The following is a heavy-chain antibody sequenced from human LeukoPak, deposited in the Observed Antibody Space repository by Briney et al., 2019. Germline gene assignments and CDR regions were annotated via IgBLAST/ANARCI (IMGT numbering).Heavy chain of an antibody. CDR3: AKHSHYYGSGDHMGV. D-gene: IGHD3-10*01. CDR1: GFTFSTSG. Sequence: PGGSLRLSCAASGFTFSTSGMSWVRQAPGKGLEWVSTITGSGGSTYYADSVKGRFTISRDNSKNTLYLQMNSLRAEDTAVYYCAKHSHYYGSGDHMGVWGKGTTVTVSS. CDR2: ITGSGGST. J-gene: IGHJ6*03. V-gene: IGHV3-23*01.